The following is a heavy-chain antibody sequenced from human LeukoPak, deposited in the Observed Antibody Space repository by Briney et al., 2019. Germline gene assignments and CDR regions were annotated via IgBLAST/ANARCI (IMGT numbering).Heavy chain of an antibody. V-gene: IGHV1-8*01. CDR3: AREGSAIAVAGLYYYGMDA. D-gene: IGHD6-19*01. J-gene: IGHJ6*02. Sequence: WASVKVSCKASGYTFTSYDINWVRQATGQGLEWMGWMNPNSGNTGYAQKFQGRVTMTRNTSISTAYMELSSLRSEDTAVYYCAREGSAIAVAGLYYYGMDAWGQGATVTVSS. CDR1: GYTFTSYD. CDR2: MNPNSGNT.